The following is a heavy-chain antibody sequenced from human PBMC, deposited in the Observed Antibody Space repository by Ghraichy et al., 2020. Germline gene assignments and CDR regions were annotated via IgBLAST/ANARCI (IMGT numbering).Heavy chain of an antibody. J-gene: IGHJ3*01. CDR3: AKAYVGYCRGPSCYEDTFEV. Sequence: GESLNISCAASGFTFSSYAMHWVRQAPGKGLQWVAIISYDGSNEDYADSVKGRFTISRDNSKNTLYVQMNSMTTEDTAVYYCAKAYVGYCRGPSCYEDTFEVWGQGTMVTVSS. V-gene: IGHV3-30*18. CDR2: ISYDGSNE. D-gene: IGHD2-2*01. CDR1: GFTFSSYA.